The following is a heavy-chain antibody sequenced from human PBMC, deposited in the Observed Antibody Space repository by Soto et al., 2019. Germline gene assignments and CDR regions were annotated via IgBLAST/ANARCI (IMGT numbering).Heavy chain of an antibody. CDR2: IYWDNDE. CDR3: AHRRVGYGDPDYYFEY. V-gene: IGHV2-5*02. CDR1: GFSLSTNGVG. D-gene: IGHD4-17*01. Sequence: QITLKESGPTLVKPTQTLTLTCTFSGFSLSTNGVGVGWIRQPPGKALEWLALIYWDNDERYSPSLKSRLIITKDTSKNQVVLTMINMDPVDTATYYCAHRRVGYGDPDYYFEYWGQGILVTVSS. J-gene: IGHJ4*02.